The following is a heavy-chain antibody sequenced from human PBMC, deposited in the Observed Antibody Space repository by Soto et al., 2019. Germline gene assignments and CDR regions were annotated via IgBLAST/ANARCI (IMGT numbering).Heavy chain of an antibody. CDR2: IYYSGTT. CDR1: GDSITSSSYS. J-gene: IGHJ4*02. CDR3: ARVGVVVVSLDY. V-gene: IGHV4-39*01. D-gene: IGHD2-15*01. Sequence: PSETLSLTCTVSGDSITSSSYSWAWIRQPPGKGLEWIGRIYYSGTTQYNPSLKSRVTISGDTSKNQFSLKLNSVTAADTAVYYCARVGVVVVSLDYWGQGIPVTVSS.